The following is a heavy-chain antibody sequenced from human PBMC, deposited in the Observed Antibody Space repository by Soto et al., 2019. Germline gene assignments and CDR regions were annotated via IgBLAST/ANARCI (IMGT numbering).Heavy chain of an antibody. D-gene: IGHD2-15*01. Sequence: GASVKVSCKASGFSFSDYFMHWVRQAPGQGLEWMRIINTRGDSRNYAQKFQGRVTITRDTSTSTVYMDLSSRRYEDTAVYYCSRDNSQNYGTPAASSRFHPWGQGTPVTVSS. J-gene: IGHJ5*02. CDR2: INTRGDSR. V-gene: IGHV1-46*01. CDR1: GFSFSDYF. CDR3: SRDNSQNYGTPAASSRFHP.